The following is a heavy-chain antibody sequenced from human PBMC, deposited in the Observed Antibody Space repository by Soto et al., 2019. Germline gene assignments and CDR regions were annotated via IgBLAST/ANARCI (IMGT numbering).Heavy chain of an antibody. D-gene: IGHD4-17*01. CDR3: ATNYGGNRYTRDAFDI. CDR1: GGTFSSYA. V-gene: IGHV1-69*12. Sequence: QVQLVQSGAEVKKPGSSAKVSCKASGGTFSSYAISWVRQAPGQGLEWMGGIIPIFGTANYAQKFQGRVTITADESTSTAYMELSSLRSEDTAVYYCATNYGGNRYTRDAFDIWGQGTMVTVSS. J-gene: IGHJ3*02. CDR2: IIPIFGTA.